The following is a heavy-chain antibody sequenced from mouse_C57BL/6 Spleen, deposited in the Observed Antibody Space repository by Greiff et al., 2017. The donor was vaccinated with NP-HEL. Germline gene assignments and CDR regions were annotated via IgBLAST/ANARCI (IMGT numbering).Heavy chain of an antibody. CDR1: GYTFTSYW. CDR2: INPSNGGT. V-gene: IGHV1-53*01. J-gene: IGHJ4*01. Sequence: QVQLQQPGPELVKPGASVKLSCKASGYTFTSYWMHWVKQRPGQGLEWIGNINPSNGGTNYNEKFKSKATLTVDKSSSKAYMQLSSRTSEDSAVYYCARPPTVDAMDYWGQGTSVTVSS. CDR3: ARPPTVDAMDY. D-gene: IGHD1-1*01.